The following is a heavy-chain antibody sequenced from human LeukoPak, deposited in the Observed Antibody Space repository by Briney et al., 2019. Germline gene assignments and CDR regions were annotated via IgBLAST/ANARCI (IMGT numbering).Heavy chain of an antibody. Sequence: SVKVSCKASGGTFSSYAISWVRQAPGQGLEWMGGIIPIFGTANYAQKFQGRVTITADESTSTAYMELSSLRSEDTAVYYCAGARHYGSGSYWWKDAFDIWGQGTMVTVSS. CDR3: AGARHYGSGSYWWKDAFDI. V-gene: IGHV1-69*13. D-gene: IGHD3-10*01. CDR1: GGTFSSYA. CDR2: IIPIFGTA. J-gene: IGHJ3*02.